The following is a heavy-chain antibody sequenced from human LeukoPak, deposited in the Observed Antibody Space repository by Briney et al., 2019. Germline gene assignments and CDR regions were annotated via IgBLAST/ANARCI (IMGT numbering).Heavy chain of an antibody. Sequence: PSQTLSLTCTVSGGSISSGDYYWSWIRQPAGKGLEWIGRFHTSGSTNYSPSLKSRVTVSADTYKNQFSPKLSSVTAADTAVYYCAREIIAARPWFDPWGQGILVTVSS. CDR2: FHTSGST. V-gene: IGHV4-61*02. D-gene: IGHD6-13*01. CDR3: AREIIAARPWFDP. CDR1: GGSISSGDYY. J-gene: IGHJ5*02.